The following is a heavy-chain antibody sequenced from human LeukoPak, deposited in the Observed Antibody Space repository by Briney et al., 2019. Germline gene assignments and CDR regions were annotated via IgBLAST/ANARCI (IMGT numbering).Heavy chain of an antibody. D-gene: IGHD7-27*01. J-gene: IGHJ4*02. V-gene: IGHV1-18*01. Sequence: ASVKVSCKASGYTFTSYGIHWVRQAPGQGLEWMGWINAYNGNTNYAQKLQGRVTMTTDTSTSTAYMELRSLRSDDTAVYYCARDVTNWGFDYWGQGTLVTVSS. CDR1: GYTFTSYG. CDR2: INAYNGNT. CDR3: ARDVTNWGFDY.